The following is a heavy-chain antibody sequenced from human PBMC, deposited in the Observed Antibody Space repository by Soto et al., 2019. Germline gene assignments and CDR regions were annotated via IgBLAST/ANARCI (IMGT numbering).Heavy chain of an antibody. Sequence: SETLSLTCTVSGGSISSSSYYWGWIRQPPGKGLEWIGSIYYSGSTYYNPSLKSRVTISVDTSKNQFSLKLSSVTAADTAVYYCARHDSSSWYYYYYMDVWGKGTTVTVSS. D-gene: IGHD6-13*01. CDR2: IYYSGST. J-gene: IGHJ6*03. V-gene: IGHV4-39*01. CDR1: GGSISSSSYY. CDR3: ARHDSSSWYYYYYMDV.